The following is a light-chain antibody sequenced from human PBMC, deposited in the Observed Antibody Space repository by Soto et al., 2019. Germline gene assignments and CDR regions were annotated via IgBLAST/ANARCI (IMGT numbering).Light chain of an antibody. CDR2: EVT. CDR3: CSYAGSSTVV. J-gene: IGLJ1*01. CDR1: SSDVGSYNL. V-gene: IGLV2-23*02. Sequence: QSALTQPASVSGSPGQSITISCSGTSSDVGSYNLVSWYQQHPGKAPKLMIYEVTKRPSGVSSRFSGSKSGNTASLTISGLQADDEADYYCCSYAGSSTVVFGTGTKLTVL.